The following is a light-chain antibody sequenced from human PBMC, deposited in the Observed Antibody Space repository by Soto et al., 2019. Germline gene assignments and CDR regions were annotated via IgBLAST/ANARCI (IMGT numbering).Light chain of an antibody. V-gene: IGLV7-43*01. CDR3: LLYYGGAQVL. CDR2: STS. J-gene: IGLJ2*01. CDR1: AGAVTSAYY. Sequence: QAVVTQEPSLTVSPGGTVTLTCASSAGAVTSAYYTNWLQQKPGQAPRALIYSTSEKHSWTPARFSGSLLGDKAVLTLSAAQPEDEADYYCLLYYGGAQVLFGGGTKLTVL.